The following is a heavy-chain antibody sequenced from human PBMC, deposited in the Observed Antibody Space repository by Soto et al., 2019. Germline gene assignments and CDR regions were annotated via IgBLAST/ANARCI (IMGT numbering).Heavy chain of an antibody. J-gene: IGHJ4*02. CDR2: IKSKTDGGTT. CDR1: GFTFSNAW. D-gene: IGHD3-10*01. Sequence: GSLRLSCAASGFTFSNAWMNWVLQAPGEGLEWVGRIKSKTDGGTTDYAAPVKGRFTISRDDSKNTLYLQMNSLKTEDTAVYYCTTAARGPYGSGSYSPYYFDYWGQGTLVTVSS. V-gene: IGHV3-15*07. CDR3: TTAARGPYGSGSYSPYYFDY.